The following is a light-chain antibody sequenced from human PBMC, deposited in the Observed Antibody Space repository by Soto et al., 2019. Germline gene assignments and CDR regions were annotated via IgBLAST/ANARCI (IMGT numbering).Light chain of an antibody. J-gene: IGKJ4*02. Sequence: EIVLTQSPGRLSLSPGERATLSCRASQGLXSTSLAWDQQKPGQAPRLPTDGASSRARDSPDRLSGSGSATDFTLPISRLEPADFAVYYFQHYGGAWRTFGGGTKVDIK. CDR1: QGLXSTS. CDR2: GAS. V-gene: IGKV3-20*01. CDR3: QHYGGAWRT.